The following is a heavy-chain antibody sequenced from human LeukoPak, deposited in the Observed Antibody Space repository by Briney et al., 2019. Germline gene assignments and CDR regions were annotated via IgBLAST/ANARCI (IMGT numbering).Heavy chain of an antibody. Sequence: GGSLRLSCAASGFTFSSYAMCWVRQAPGKGLEWVSAISGSGGSTYYADSVKGRFTISRDNSKNTLYLQMNSLRAEDTAVYYCAKAPPSITIFGVVTNYFDYWGQGTLVTVSS. CDR3: AKAPPSITIFGVVTNYFDY. CDR1: GFTFSSYA. V-gene: IGHV3-23*01. J-gene: IGHJ4*02. CDR2: ISGSGGST. D-gene: IGHD3-3*01.